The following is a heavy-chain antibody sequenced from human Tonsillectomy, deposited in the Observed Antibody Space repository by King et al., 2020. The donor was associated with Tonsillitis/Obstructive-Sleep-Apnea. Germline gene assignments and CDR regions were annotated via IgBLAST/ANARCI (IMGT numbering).Heavy chain of an antibody. CDR3: ARAENYYYYYYMDV. CDR2: ISYDRSNK. CDR1: GFTFSSYA. V-gene: IGHV3-30*01. Sequence: VQLVESGGGVVQPGRSLRLSCAASGFTFSSYAMHWVRQAPGKGLEWVAVISYDRSNKYYADSVKGRFTISRDNSKNTLCLQMNSLRAEDTAVYYCARAENYYYYYYMDVWGKGTTVTVSS. J-gene: IGHJ6*03.